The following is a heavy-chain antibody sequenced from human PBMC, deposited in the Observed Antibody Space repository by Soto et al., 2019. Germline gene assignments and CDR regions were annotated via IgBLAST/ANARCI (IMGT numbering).Heavy chain of an antibody. CDR3: AKDRAHSTLRPAAVDS. V-gene: IGHV3-23*01. CDR1: GFIFSNYA. D-gene: IGHD2-2*01. CDR2: ISGGGDNT. J-gene: IGHJ5*01. Sequence: EVQLLESGGALVQPGGSLRLSCAASGFIFSNYAMSWVRQAPGKGLALVSGISGGGDNTSYGDSVKGRFTISRDNSDGTMYLQMNSLRAADTALYYCAKDRAHSTLRPAAVDSWGQGTLVTVSS.